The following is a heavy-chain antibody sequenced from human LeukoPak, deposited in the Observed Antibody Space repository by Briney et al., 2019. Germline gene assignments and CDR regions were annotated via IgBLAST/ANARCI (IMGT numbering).Heavy chain of an antibody. J-gene: IGHJ5*02. V-gene: IGHV3-30-3*01. CDR2: ISYAGSNK. CDR3: AKAVGSIIAAAGKANWFDP. Sequence: PGRSLRLSCASSGFTFNSYAMHWVRQAPGKGLEWVAVISYAGSNKYYADSVKGRFTISRDNSKNTLYLQMNSLRAEDTAVYYCAKAVGSIIAAAGKANWFDPWGQGTLVTVSS. CDR1: GFTFNSYA. D-gene: IGHD6-13*01.